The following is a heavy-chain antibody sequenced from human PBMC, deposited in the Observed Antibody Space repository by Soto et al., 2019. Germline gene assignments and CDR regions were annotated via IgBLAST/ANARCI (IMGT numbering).Heavy chain of an antibody. J-gene: IGHJ4*02. CDR3: ARISTEQWLPGY. D-gene: IGHD6-19*01. V-gene: IGHV4-31*03. CDR1: GFFIRSGGYY. Sequence: SETFSLTCTVSGFFIRSGGYYWSLIRQHPGKGLEWIGYIYYSGSTYYHPSLKSRVTISVDTSKNQFSLKLSSVTAADTAVYYCARISTEQWLPGYWGQETLVTVSS. CDR2: IYYSGST.